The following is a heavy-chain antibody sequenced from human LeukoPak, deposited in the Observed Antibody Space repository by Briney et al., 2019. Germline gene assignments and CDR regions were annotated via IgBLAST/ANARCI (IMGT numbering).Heavy chain of an antibody. Sequence: SETLSLTCTVPGGSISSYYWSWIRQPPGKGLEWIGYIYYSGSTNYNPSLKSRVTISVDTSKNQFSLKLSSVTAADTAVYYCARARGYSYGLLYYFDYWGQGTLVTVSS. CDR2: IYYSGST. D-gene: IGHD5-18*01. V-gene: IGHV4-59*01. CDR1: GGSISSYY. J-gene: IGHJ4*02. CDR3: ARARGYSYGLLYYFDY.